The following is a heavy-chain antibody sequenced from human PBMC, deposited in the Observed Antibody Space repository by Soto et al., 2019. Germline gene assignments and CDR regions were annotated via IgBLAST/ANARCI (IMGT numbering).Heavy chain of an antibody. J-gene: IGHJ5*02. V-gene: IGHV4-59*02. CDR1: GGSVSSYY. CDR3: ARGGPSSKWLDP. Sequence: SETLSLTCTVSGGSVSSYYWSWVRQPPGKRPEWIAYIYNGGTTNYNPSLKSRLTISLDTSKNQFSLKLSSVTAADTAVYFCARGGPSSKWLDPWGQGIQVSVSS. CDR2: IYNGGTT.